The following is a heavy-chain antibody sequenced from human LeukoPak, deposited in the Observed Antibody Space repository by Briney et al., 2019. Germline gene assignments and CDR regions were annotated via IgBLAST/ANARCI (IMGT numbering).Heavy chain of an antibody. CDR1: GGPISSGGYY. CDR3: AKDRSLYEFWSGPFDY. D-gene: IGHD3-3*01. Sequence: SQTLSLTCTVSGGPISSGGYYWSWIRQPPGKGLECFGDFYHCGITYYNPSLKSRVTISVDKSKNEFSLELSAVTAAGTAVYYCAKDRSLYEFWSGPFDYWGQGTLVTVSS. CDR2: FYHCGIT. J-gene: IGHJ4*02. V-gene: IGHV4-30-2*01.